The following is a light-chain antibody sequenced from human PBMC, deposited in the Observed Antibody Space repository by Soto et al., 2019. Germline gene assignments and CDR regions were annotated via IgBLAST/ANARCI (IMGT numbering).Light chain of an antibody. V-gene: IGKV1-5*03. J-gene: IGKJ1*01. Sequence: DIQVTQSPSTLSASVGDRVTITCRASPSINTWLAWFQQKPGRAPTVLISKASILETGVPSRFSGDGSGTEFTLTISSLQTDDFATYYCQQFGAGFPCTFGQGTKVELK. CDR1: PSINTW. CDR2: KAS. CDR3: QQFGAGFPCT.